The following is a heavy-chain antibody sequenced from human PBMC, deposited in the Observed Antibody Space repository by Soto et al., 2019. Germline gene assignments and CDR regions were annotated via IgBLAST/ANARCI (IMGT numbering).Heavy chain of an antibody. CDR1: GFTFSDHH. J-gene: IGHJ4*02. V-gene: IGHV3-72*01. CDR3: ARVLTTVGYHFDY. Sequence: EVQLVESGGGLVQPGGSLRLSCAASGFTFSDHHMDWVRQAPGKGLEWVGRTRNKANSYTTKYAASVEGRFIISRDDSKNSLYLQMNSLKTEDTATYYCARVLTTVGYHFDYWGQGTLVTVSS. CDR2: TRNKANSYTT. D-gene: IGHD4-17*01.